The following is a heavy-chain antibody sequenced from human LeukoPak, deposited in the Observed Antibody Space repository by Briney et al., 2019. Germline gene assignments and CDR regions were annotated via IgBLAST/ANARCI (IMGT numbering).Heavy chain of an antibody. Sequence: SETLSLTCTVSGGSISSSSYYWGWIRQPPGKGLEWIGSIYYSGSTHYNPSLKSRVTISVDTSKNQFSLKLSSVTAADTAVYYCARDKPSSYSGSYPFDYWGQGTLVTVSS. D-gene: IGHD1-26*01. CDR3: ARDKPSSYSGSYPFDY. CDR2: IYYSGST. J-gene: IGHJ4*02. V-gene: IGHV4-39*07. CDR1: GGSISSSSYY.